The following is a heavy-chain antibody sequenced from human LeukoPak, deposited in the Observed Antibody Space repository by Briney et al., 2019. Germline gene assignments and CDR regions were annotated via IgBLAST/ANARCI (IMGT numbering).Heavy chain of an antibody. CDR3: ARALGGSPRDY. D-gene: IGHD1-26*01. CDR2: IYHSGST. V-gene: IGHV4-38-2*02. Sequence: PSETLSLTCTVSGYSISSGYYWGWIRQPPGKGLEWIGSIYHSGSTYYNPSLKSRVTISVGTSKNQFSLKLSSVTAADTAVYYCARALGGSPRDYWGQGTLVTVSS. CDR1: GYSISSGYY. J-gene: IGHJ4*02.